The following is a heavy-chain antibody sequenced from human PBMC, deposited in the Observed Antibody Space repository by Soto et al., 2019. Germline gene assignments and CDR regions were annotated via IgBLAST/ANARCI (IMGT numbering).Heavy chain of an antibody. J-gene: IGHJ4*02. D-gene: IGHD3-22*01. CDR2: VSSSGSYI. V-gene: IGHV3-21*01. CDR1: GFTFSSYA. CDR3: ASLYHYHSDAYVTFDY. Sequence: PGGSLRLSCAASGFTFSSYALSWVRQAPGKGLEWVSSVSSSGSYIYYADSVKGRFTISRDNAKNSLYLQMNSLRAEDTAVYYCASLYHYHSDAYVTFDYWGQGTPVTVSS.